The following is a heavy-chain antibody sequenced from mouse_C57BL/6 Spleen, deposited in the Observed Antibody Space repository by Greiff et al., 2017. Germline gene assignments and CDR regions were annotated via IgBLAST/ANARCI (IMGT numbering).Heavy chain of an antibody. J-gene: IGHJ2*01. D-gene: IGHD1-1*01. Sequence: EVNVVESGGGLVKPGGSLKLSCAASGFTFSSYAMSWVRQTPEKRLEWVATISDGGSYTYYPDNVKGRFTISRDNAKNNLYLQMSHLKSEDTAMYYCARESTVVYFDYWGQGTTLTVSS. CDR1: GFTFSSYA. V-gene: IGHV5-4*01. CDR3: ARESTVVYFDY. CDR2: ISDGGSYT.